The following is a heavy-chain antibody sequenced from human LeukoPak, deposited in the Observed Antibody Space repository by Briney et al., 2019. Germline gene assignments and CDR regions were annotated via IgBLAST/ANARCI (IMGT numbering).Heavy chain of an antibody. CDR2: IYTSGST. D-gene: IGHD4-11*01. CDR1: GGSISSYY. Sequence: SETLSLTCTVSGGSISSYYWSWIRQPAGKGLEWIGRIYTSGSTNYNPSLKSRVTMSVDTSKNQFSLRLSSVTAADTAVYYCARTTVTTLYFDLWGRGTLVTVSS. J-gene: IGHJ2*01. V-gene: IGHV4-4*07. CDR3: ARTTVTTLYFDL.